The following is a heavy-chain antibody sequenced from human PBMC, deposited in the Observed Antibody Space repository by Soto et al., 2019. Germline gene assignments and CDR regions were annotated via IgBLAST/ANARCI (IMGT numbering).Heavy chain of an antibody. CDR1: GFTFSSYA. Sequence: GGSLRLSCAASGFTFSSYAMHWVRQAPGKGLEWVAVISYDGSNRYYADSVKGRFTISRDNSKNTLYLQMNSLRAEDTAVYYCEATVLGVTYYSYSMDVWGPGTTVTVSS. J-gene: IGHJ6*02. CDR2: ISYDGSNR. D-gene: IGHD3-3*01. V-gene: IGHV3-30-3*01. CDR3: EATVLGVTYYSYSMDV.